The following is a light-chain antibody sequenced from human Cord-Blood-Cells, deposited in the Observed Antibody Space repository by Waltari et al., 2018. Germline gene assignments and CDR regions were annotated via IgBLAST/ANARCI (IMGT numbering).Light chain of an antibody. V-gene: IGKV1-5*03. J-gene: IGKJ2*03. CDR2: KAS. CDR3: QQYNSYPYS. Sequence: DIQMTQSPSTLSASVGDRVTITCRASQSISSWLAWYQQKPGKAPKLLIYKASSLESGVPSRFSGSGSGTEFTLTISSLQPDDFAAYYCQQYNSYPYSFGQGTKLEIK. CDR1: QSISSW.